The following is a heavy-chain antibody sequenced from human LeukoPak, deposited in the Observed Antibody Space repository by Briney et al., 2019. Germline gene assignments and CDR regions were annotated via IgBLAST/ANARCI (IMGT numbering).Heavy chain of an antibody. V-gene: IGHV1-69*06. CDR2: IIPIFGTA. D-gene: IGHD2-2*01. J-gene: IGHJ4*02. CDR3: ASAGDQLLLGGPLDY. CDR1: GGTFSSYA. Sequence: GASVKVSCKASGGTFSSYAISWVRQAPGQGLEWMGGIIPIFGTANYAQKFQGRVTITADKSTSTAYMELSGLRSEDTAVYYCASAGDQLLLGGPLDYWGQGTLVTVSS.